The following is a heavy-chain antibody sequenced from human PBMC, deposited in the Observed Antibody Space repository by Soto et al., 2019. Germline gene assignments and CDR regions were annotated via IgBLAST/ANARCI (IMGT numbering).Heavy chain of an antibody. CDR1: GFTFNTYT. J-gene: IGHJ4*02. CDR3: AKDQGLGSSGWYRAPRYFDY. Sequence: GGSLRLSCAASGFTFNTYTMSWVRQAPGKGLEWVSGLSGTGDSTYYADSVKGRFTTSRDNSKNTLYLQMNSLRAEDTAIYYCAKDQGLGSSGWYRAPRYFDYWGQGTLVTVSS. D-gene: IGHD6-19*01. CDR2: LSGTGDST. V-gene: IGHV3-23*01.